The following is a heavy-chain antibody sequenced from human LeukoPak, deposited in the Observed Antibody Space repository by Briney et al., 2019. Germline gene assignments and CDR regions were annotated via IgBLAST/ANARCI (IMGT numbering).Heavy chain of an antibody. CDR3: ARITYYYDSSGYYTYYYYGMDV. CDR1: GYSFTSYW. J-gene: IGHJ6*02. V-gene: IGHV5-51*01. D-gene: IGHD3-22*01. Sequence: GESLKISCKGSGYSFTSYWIGWVRQMPGKGLEWMGIIYPGDSDTRYSPSFQGQVTISADKSISTAYLQWSSPKASDTAMYYCARITYYYDSSGYYTYYYYGMDVWGQGTTVTVSS. CDR2: IYPGDSDT.